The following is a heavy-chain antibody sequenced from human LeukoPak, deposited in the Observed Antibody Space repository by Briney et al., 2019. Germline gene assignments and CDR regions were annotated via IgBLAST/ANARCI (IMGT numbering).Heavy chain of an antibody. CDR1: GFTFSGYW. V-gene: IGHV3-74*01. J-gene: IGHJ4*02. Sequence: TGGSLRLSCAASGFTFSGYWMHWVRQAPGKGLVWVSRINSDGSSTSYADSVKGRFTISRDNAKNTLYLQMNSLRAEDTAVYYCARGSKSYGDYIRSRLYYFDYWGQGTLVTVSS. D-gene: IGHD4-17*01. CDR2: INSDGSST. CDR3: ARGSKSYGDYIRSRLYYFDY.